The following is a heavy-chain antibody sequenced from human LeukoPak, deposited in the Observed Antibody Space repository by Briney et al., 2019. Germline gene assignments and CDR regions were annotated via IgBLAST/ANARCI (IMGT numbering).Heavy chain of an antibody. CDR2: INPNSGGT. V-gene: IGHV1-2*02. CDR3: ARDKSIAARPYGMDV. CDR1: GYTFTGYY. Sequence: GASVKVSCKASGYTFTGYYMHWVRQAPGQGLEWMGWINPNSGGTNYAQKFQGRVTMTRDTSISTAYMELSRLRSDDTAVYYCARDKSIAARPYGMDVWGQGTTVTVSS. J-gene: IGHJ6*02. D-gene: IGHD6-6*01.